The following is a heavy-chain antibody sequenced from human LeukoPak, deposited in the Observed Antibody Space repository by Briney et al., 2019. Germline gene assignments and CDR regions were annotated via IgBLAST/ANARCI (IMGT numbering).Heavy chain of an antibody. Sequence: GGSLRLSCAASGFTFSSYSMNWVRQAPGKGLEWVAYIRSSGSTIYYSDSVKGRFTISRDTAKNSLYLQMNSLRDEDTAVYYCTRDPDALDYWGQGTLSPSPQ. CDR2: IRSSGSTI. CDR1: GFTFSSYS. V-gene: IGHV3-48*02. J-gene: IGHJ4*02. CDR3: TRDPDALDY.